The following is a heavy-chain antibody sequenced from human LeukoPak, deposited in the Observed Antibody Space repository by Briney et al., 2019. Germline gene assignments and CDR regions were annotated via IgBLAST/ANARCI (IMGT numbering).Heavy chain of an antibody. CDR2: ISTHNGKA. CDR1: GYPFSTYG. CDR3: ARDVGTTHFDF. V-gene: IGHV1-18*03. J-gene: IGHJ4*02. D-gene: IGHD5-12*01. Sequence: ASVKVSYKASGYPFSTYGISWVRQAPGQGLQWMAWISTHNGKADYAQNFQDRVTVTRDTSTSTVYMELRSLRSDDMAVYFCARDVGTTHFDFWGQGTLVTVSS.